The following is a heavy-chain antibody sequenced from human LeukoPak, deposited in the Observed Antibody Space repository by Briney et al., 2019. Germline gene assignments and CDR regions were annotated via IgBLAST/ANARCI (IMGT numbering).Heavy chain of an antibody. CDR3: AKDRTVGASYWYFDL. Sequence: AGGSLRLSCTASGVTLSTYAMSWARQAPGKGLEWVSGISSSGSGGNTYYADSVKGRFTISRDNSKNALFLHMNTLRAEDTAIYYSAKDRTVGASYWYFDLWGRGTLVTVSS. J-gene: IGHJ2*01. CDR1: GVTLSTYA. V-gene: IGHV3-23*01. D-gene: IGHD1-26*01. CDR2: ISSSGSGGNT.